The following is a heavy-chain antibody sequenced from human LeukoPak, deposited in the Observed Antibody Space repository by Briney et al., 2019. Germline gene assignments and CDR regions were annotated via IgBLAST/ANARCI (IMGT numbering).Heavy chain of an antibody. D-gene: IGHD2-15*01. Sequence: PGRSLRLSCAASGFTFSSYATHWVRQAPGKGLEWVSAISGSGGSTYYADSVKGRFTISRDNSKNTLYLQMNSLRAEDTAVYYCARAAYCSGGSCCLDYWGQGTLVTVSS. J-gene: IGHJ4*02. V-gene: IGHV3-23*01. CDR2: ISGSGGST. CDR3: ARAAYCSGGSCCLDY. CDR1: GFTFSSYA.